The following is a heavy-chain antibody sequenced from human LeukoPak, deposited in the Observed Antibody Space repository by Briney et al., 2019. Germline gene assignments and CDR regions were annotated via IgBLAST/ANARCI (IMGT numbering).Heavy chain of an antibody. Sequence: SETLSLTCSVSGGSIRSSSYYWGWIRQPPGKGLEWIGSMYYSGNTHHNTSLKSRVTIYVDTSKNQFSLKLSSVNAADTAIYYCARHVRSSSITSNFDYWGQGALVTVSS. D-gene: IGHD6-13*01. J-gene: IGHJ4*02. V-gene: IGHV4-39*01. CDR2: MYYSGNT. CDR1: GGSIRSSSYY. CDR3: ARHVRSSSITSNFDY.